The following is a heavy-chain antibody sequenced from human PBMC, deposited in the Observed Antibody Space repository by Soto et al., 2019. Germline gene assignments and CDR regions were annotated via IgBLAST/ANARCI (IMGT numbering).Heavy chain of an antibody. Sequence: QVQLVQSGAEVKKPGASVKVSCKASGYTFTSYGISWVRQAPGQGLEWMGWISAYNGNTNYAQKLQGRVTMTTDTSTSTAYIELRSLRSVDTDVYYCARGPPWSSQGSYYMDVWGKGTTGTVSS. CDR2: ISAYNGNT. CDR1: GYTFTSYG. J-gene: IGHJ6*03. D-gene: IGHD6-13*01. CDR3: ARGPPWSSQGSYYMDV. V-gene: IGHV1-18*01.